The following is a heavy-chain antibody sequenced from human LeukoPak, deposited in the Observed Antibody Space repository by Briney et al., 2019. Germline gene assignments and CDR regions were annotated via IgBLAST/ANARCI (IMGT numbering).Heavy chain of an antibody. CDR1: GGSISSSY. Sequence: SETLSLTCTVSGGSISSSYWSWIRQPPGKGLEWIGYISYIGSTNYNPSLKSRVTVSVDTSRNQFSLKLSSVTAADTAVYYCARDLDDSSGYYYVYYWGQGTLVTVSS. J-gene: IGHJ4*02. D-gene: IGHD3-22*01. CDR3: ARDLDDSSGYYYVYY. V-gene: IGHV4-59*12. CDR2: ISYIGST.